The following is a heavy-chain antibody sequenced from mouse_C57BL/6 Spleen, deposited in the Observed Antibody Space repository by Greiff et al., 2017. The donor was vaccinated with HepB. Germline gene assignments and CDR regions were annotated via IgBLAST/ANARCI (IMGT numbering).Heavy chain of an antibody. CDR1: GYSFTGYY. D-gene: IGHD1-1*01. V-gene: IGHV1-42*01. CDR2: INPSTGGT. Sequence: EVQLQQSGPELVKPGASVKISCKASGYSFTGYYMNWVKQSPEKSLEWIGEINPSTGGTTYNQKFKAKATLTVDKSSSTAYMQLKSLTSEDSAVYYCARGDYYGSSLVWGQGTTLTVSS. J-gene: IGHJ2*01. CDR3: ARGDYYGSSLV.